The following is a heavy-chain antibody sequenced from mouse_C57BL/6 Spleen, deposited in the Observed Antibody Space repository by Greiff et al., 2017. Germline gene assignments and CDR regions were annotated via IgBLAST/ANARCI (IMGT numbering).Heavy chain of an antibody. D-gene: IGHD1-2*01. Sequence: DVHLVESGGGLVKPGGSLKLSCAASGFTFSSYAMSWVRQTPETRLEWVATISDGGSYTYYPDNVKGRFTISRDNAKNNLYLQMSQLKSEDTAMYYCARDGHGAMDDWGKGTSVTVSS. CDR1: GFTFSSYA. CDR3: ARDGHGAMDD. J-gene: IGHJ4*01. CDR2: ISDGGSYT. V-gene: IGHV5-4*01.